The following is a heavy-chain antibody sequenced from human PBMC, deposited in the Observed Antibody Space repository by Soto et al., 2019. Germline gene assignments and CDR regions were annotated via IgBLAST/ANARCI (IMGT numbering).Heavy chain of an antibody. V-gene: IGHV4-30-4*01. CDR2: ISSRTST. CDR3: TRGLSAKYHYAMDV. Sequence: PSETLSLTCTVSGGSISSGDYFWSWIRQPPGKGLEWVGYISSRTSTYFNPSLKSRIAISVDTSKNQFSLQMRSVSAADTAVYYCTRGLSAKYHYAMDVWGQGTTVTVSS. J-gene: IGHJ6*02. CDR1: GGSISSGDYF.